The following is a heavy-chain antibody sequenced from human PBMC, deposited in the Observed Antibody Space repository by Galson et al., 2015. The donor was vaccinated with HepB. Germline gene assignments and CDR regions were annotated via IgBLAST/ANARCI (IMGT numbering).Heavy chain of an antibody. J-gene: IGHJ3*02. CDR1: GFTFSSYA. Sequence: SLRLSCAASGFTFSSYAMSWVRQAPGKGLEWVSGISGSDDTTYYADSVKGRFTISRDNSKNTLYLQMNSLRAEDTAVYYCAKDRSSGRPFTRNAFDIWGQGTMVTVSS. D-gene: IGHD1-26*01. CDR2: ISGSDDTT. CDR3: AKDRSSGRPFTRNAFDI. V-gene: IGHV3-23*01.